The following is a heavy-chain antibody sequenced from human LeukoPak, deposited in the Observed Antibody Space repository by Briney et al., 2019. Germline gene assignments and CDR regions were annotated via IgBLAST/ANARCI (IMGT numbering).Heavy chain of an antibody. CDR1: GFKFSSYA. D-gene: IGHD4-17*01. CDR2: ISGGGGNI. Sequence: AGGSLRLSCVASGFKFSSYAMSWVRQAPGKGLDWVSGISGGGGNINYADSVKGRFAISRDNSRNTLYLQLNSLRAEDTAVYYCARDVRDDYGDGIEYWGQGTLVTVSS. V-gene: IGHV3-23*01. J-gene: IGHJ4*02. CDR3: ARDVRDDYGDGIEY.